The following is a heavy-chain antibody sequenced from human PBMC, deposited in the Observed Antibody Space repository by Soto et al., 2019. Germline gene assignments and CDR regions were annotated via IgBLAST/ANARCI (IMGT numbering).Heavy chain of an antibody. J-gene: IGHJ6*02. V-gene: IGHV1-8*01. D-gene: IGHD3-3*01. CDR3: ARGGTIFGVVIDYYYYYGMDV. CDR2: MNPNSGNT. Sequence: ASVKVSCKASGYTFTSYDINWVRQATGQGLEWMGWMNPNSGNTGYAQKFQGRVTMTRNTSMSTAYMELSSLRSEDTAVYYCARGGTIFGVVIDYYYYYGMDVWGQGTTVTVSS. CDR1: GYTFTSYD.